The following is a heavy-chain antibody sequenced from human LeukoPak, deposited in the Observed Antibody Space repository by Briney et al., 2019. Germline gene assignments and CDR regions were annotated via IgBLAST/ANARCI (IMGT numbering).Heavy chain of an antibody. CDR1: GFTFNDYY. CDR3: ARSVYGSGSYMDV. CDR2: IRFDGDFK. V-gene: IGHV3-11*03. D-gene: IGHD3-10*01. Sequence: PGGSLRLSCAASGFTFNDYYMSWIRQAPGKGLEWVSSIRFDGDFKHYGDSVKGRVAISRNNAENKVFLQMNNLRGEDTGVYFCARSVYGSGSYMDVWGQGTTVIVSS. J-gene: IGHJ6*02.